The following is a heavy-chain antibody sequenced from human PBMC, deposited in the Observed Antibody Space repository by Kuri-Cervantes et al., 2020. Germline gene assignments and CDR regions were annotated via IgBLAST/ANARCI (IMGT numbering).Heavy chain of an antibody. J-gene: IGHJ5*02. Sequence: ASVKVSCKASGYTFTDYYIHWVRQAPGQGLEWMGWISPYSGDTYYAQDFQGRVTMTRDTSISTAYMELSRLRSDDTAVYYCARGWKTYYYDSSGYYPPRGFDPWGQGTLATVSS. CDR1: GYTFTDYY. CDR3: ARGWKTYYYDSSGYYPPRGFDP. V-gene: IGHV1-2*02. D-gene: IGHD3-22*01. CDR2: ISPYSGDT.